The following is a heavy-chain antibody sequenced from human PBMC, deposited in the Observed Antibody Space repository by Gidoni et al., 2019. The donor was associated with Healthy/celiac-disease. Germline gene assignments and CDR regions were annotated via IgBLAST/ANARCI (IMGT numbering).Heavy chain of an antibody. Sequence: GWIRQPPGKGLEWIGSIYYSGSTYYNPSLKSRVTISVDTSKNQFSLKLSSVTAADTAVYYCARRGYYDSIRFDPWGQGTLVTVSS. CDR3: ARRGYYDSIRFDP. V-gene: IGHV4-39*01. CDR2: IYYSGST. D-gene: IGHD3-22*01. J-gene: IGHJ5*02.